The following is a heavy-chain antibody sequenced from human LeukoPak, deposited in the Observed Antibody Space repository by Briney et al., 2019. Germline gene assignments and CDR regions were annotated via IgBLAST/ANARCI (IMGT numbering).Heavy chain of an antibody. D-gene: IGHD6-13*01. CDR1: GGSFSGYY. Sequence: SETLSLTCAVYGGSFSGYYWSWIRQPPGKGLEWIGEINHSGSTYYNPSLKSRVTISVDTSKNQFSLKLSSVTAADTAVYYCARDTDSSPLGLYYWGQGTLVTVSS. CDR3: ARDTDSSPLGLYY. J-gene: IGHJ4*02. CDR2: INHSGST. V-gene: IGHV4-34*01.